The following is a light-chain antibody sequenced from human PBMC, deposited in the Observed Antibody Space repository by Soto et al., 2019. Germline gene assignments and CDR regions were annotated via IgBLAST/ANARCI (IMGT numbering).Light chain of an antibody. CDR3: QLCDSRSGQWV. CDR1: NIGGKS. CDR2: YDD. J-gene: IGLJ3*02. Sequence: SYELTQPPAVSVAPEKTAAITCGGENIGGKSVQWYQQKAGQAPVLVMFYDDERPSGIPERFSGSKSADTATLTIARVGAGDEADYYCQLCDSRSGQWVFGGGTKLTVL. V-gene: IGLV3-21*01.